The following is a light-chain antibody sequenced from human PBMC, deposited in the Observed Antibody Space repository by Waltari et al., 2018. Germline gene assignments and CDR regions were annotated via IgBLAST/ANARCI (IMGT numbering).Light chain of an antibody. CDR2: KAS. J-gene: IGKJ2*01. CDR1: QSISSW. V-gene: IGKV1-5*03. Sequence: DIQVTQSPSTLSASLGDRVTITCRASQSISSWLAWYQKKPGKAPKILIKKASSLESGVPSRFTGSGSGKEFTLTISSLQPDDFATYYCQQYNNYPYTFGQGTKLEIK. CDR3: QQYNNYPYT.